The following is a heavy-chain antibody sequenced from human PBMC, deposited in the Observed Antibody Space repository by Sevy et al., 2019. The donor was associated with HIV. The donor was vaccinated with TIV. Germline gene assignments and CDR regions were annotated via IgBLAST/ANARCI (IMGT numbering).Heavy chain of an antibody. CDR1: GGSISSGGYS. CDR3: ARVGYSKESDY. V-gene: IGHV4-30-2*01. Sequence: SETLSFTCAVSGGSISSGGYSWSWIRQPPGKGLEWIGYIYHSGSTYYNPSLKSRVTISVDRSKNQFSLKLSSVTAADTAVYYCARVGYSKESDYWGQGTLVTVSS. CDR2: IYHSGST. J-gene: IGHJ4*02. D-gene: IGHD4-4*01.